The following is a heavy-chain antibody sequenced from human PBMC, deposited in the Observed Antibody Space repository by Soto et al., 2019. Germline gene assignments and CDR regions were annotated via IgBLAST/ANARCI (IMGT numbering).Heavy chain of an antibody. J-gene: IGHJ4*02. CDR1: GFTFSSYW. Sequence: PGGSLRLSCAAPGFTFSSYWMSWVRQAPGKGLEWVANIKQEGSEKYYVDSVKGRFTISRDNAKNSLYLQMNSLRAEDTAVYYCARESGYSSGWYSLGYWGQGTLVTVSS. V-gene: IGHV3-7*04. D-gene: IGHD6-19*01. CDR3: ARESGYSSGWYSLGY. CDR2: IKQEGSEK.